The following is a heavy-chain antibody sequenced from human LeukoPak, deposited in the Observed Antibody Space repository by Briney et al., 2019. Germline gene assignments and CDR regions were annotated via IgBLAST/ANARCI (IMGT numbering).Heavy chain of an antibody. D-gene: IGHD6-19*01. Sequence: PSETLSLTCTVSGYSISSGYYWGWIRQPPGKGLEWIGSIYHSGSTYYNPSPKSRVTISVDTSKNQFSLKLSSVTAADTAVYYCARGRGAAVAGTDLFDYWGQGTLVTVSS. J-gene: IGHJ4*02. CDR3: ARGRGAAVAGTDLFDY. V-gene: IGHV4-38-2*02. CDR1: GYSISSGYY. CDR2: IYHSGST.